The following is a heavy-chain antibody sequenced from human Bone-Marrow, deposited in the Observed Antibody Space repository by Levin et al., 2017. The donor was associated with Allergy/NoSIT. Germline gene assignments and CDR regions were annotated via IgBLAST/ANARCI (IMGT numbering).Heavy chain of an antibody. Sequence: SETLSLTCAVYGGSFSGYYWSWIRQPPGKGLEWIGEINHSGSTNYNPSLKSRVTISVDTSKNQFSLKLSSVTAADTAVYYCARGLWVNYWGQGTLVTVSS. CDR1: GGSFSGYY. CDR2: INHSGST. D-gene: IGHD3-10*01. V-gene: IGHV4-34*01. CDR3: ARGLWVNY. J-gene: IGHJ4*02.